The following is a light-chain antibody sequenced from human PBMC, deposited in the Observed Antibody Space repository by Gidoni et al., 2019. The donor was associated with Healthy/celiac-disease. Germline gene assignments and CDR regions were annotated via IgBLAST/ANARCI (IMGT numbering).Light chain of an antibody. CDR2: SNN. Sequence: SSSNIGSNTVNWYQQLPGTAPKLLIYSNNQRPSGVPDRFSGSKSGTSASLAISGLQPEDEADYYCAAWDDSLNARVFGGGTKLTVL. CDR3: AAWDDSLNARV. CDR1: SSNIGSNT. J-gene: IGLJ3*02. V-gene: IGLV1-44*01.